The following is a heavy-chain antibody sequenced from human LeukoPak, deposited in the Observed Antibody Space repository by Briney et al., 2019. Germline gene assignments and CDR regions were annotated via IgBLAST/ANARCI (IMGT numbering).Heavy chain of an antibody. V-gene: IGHV4-39*07. Sequence: SETLSLTCTVSGDSISSSSYYWGWLRQPPGRGREWFGRIYDSGSTYYNPSLKSRVTISVDTSKNQFSLRVISVTAADTAVYYCARDRDWGSYCYYGMDVWGQGTTVTVSS. CDR1: GDSISSSSYY. CDR3: ARDRDWGSYCYYGMDV. D-gene: IGHD7-27*01. J-gene: IGHJ6*02. CDR2: IYDSGST.